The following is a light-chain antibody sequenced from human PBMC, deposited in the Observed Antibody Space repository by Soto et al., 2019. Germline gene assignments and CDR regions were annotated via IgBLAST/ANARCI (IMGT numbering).Light chain of an antibody. Sequence: DIQMTQSPSSVSASVGDIFTITCQASQDITNYLNWYQQKPGKAPKLLIYDASDLETGVPSRFSGSGSGTDSTFTISSLQPEDTATYYCQQYDHLLTFGGGTKVDIK. CDR1: QDITNY. V-gene: IGKV1-33*01. CDR3: QQYDHLLT. CDR2: DAS. J-gene: IGKJ4*01.